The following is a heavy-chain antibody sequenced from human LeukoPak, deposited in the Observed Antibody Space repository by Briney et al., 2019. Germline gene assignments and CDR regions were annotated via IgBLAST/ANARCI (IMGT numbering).Heavy chain of an antibody. CDR2: ISYDGSNK. Sequence: GGSLRLSCAASGFTFSSYAMHWVRQAPGKGLEWVAVISYDGSNKYYADSVKGRFTISRDNSKNTLYLQMNSLRAEDTAVYYCARDEGRKAVAGFDYWGQGTLVTVSS. V-gene: IGHV3-30-3*01. CDR3: ARDEGRKAVAGFDY. J-gene: IGHJ4*02. CDR1: GFTFSSYA. D-gene: IGHD6-19*01.